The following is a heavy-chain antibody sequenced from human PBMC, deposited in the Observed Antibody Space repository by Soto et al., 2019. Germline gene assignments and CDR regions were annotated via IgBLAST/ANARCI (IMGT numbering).Heavy chain of an antibody. J-gene: IGHJ6*02. Sequence: EVQLVESGGGLVKPGGSLRLSCAASGFTFSSYSMNWVRQAPGKGLEWVSSISSSSSYIYYADSVKGRFTISRDNAKNSLYLQMNSLRAEDTAVYYCARDPPPVVPAVNYYGMDVWGQGTTVTVSS. D-gene: IGHD2-2*01. CDR1: GFTFSSYS. CDR2: ISSSSSYI. CDR3: ARDPPPVVPAVNYYGMDV. V-gene: IGHV3-21*01.